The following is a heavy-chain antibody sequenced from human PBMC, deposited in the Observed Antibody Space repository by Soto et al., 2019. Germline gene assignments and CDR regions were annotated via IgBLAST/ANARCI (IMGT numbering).Heavy chain of an antibody. CDR3: ARDLKFGQADY. V-gene: IGHV4-4*07. J-gene: IGHJ4*02. D-gene: IGHD3-10*01. Sequence: SETLSLTCTVSGGSISSYYWTWIRQPSGKGLEWIGRIYTSGSTNYNPSLKSRVTLSVDTSKNQFSLKLISVTAADTAVYYCARDLKFGQADYWGQGSQVTVSS. CDR1: GGSISSYY. CDR2: IYTSGST.